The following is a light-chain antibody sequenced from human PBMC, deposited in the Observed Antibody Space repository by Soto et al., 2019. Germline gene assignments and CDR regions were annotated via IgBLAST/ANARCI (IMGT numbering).Light chain of an antibody. J-gene: IGKJ4*01. Sequence: AIQLTQSPSSLSASVGDRVTITCRASQGISSALAWYQQKPGKAPKLLIYDASSLESGVPSRFSGSGSGTDFTLTISSLQPEDFATYYCQLVKLTFGGGTKVEIK. CDR3: QLVKLT. CDR1: QGISSA. V-gene: IGKV1-13*02. CDR2: DAS.